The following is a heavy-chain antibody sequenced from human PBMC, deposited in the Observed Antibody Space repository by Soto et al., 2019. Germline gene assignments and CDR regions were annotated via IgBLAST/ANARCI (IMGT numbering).Heavy chain of an antibody. V-gene: IGHV4-59*11. CDR3: ARDGREASGMDV. CDR1: GGSISSHY. D-gene: IGHD1-26*01. Sequence: WETLSLTCTVSGGSISSHYWSWVRQAPGKGLEWIGHIYYRGSTTYNPSLRSRSTISVDTSNNQFSLKLNSVTTADTAVYYCARDGREASGMDVWGQGTKVTVSS. CDR2: IYYRGST. J-gene: IGHJ6*02.